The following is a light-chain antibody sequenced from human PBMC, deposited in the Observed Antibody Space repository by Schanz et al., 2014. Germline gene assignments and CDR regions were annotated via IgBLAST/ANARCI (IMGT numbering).Light chain of an antibody. CDR3: SSYAGSNRRV. CDR1: SIYKY. Sequence: QSALTQPPSASGSPGQSVTISCTGSSIYKYVSWYQQHPGKAPKLMIYEVTERPSGVPDRFSGSKSGNTASLTVSGLQAEDEADYYCSSYAGSNRRVFGGGTKLTVL. CDR2: EVT. V-gene: IGLV2-8*01. J-gene: IGLJ3*02.